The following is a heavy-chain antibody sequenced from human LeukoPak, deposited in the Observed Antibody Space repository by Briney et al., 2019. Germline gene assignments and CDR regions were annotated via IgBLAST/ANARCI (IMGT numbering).Heavy chain of an antibody. CDR3: ARGGSYYYGSNWFDP. V-gene: IGHV4-59*01. CDR2: IYYSGST. CDR1: GGSISSYY. J-gene: IGHJ5*02. D-gene: IGHD3-10*01. Sequence: SETLSLTCTVSGGSISSYYWSWIRQPPGKGLEWLGYIYYSGSTNYNPSLKSRVTISVDTSKNQFSLKLSSVTAADTAVYYCARGGSYYYGSNWFDPWGQGTLVTVSS.